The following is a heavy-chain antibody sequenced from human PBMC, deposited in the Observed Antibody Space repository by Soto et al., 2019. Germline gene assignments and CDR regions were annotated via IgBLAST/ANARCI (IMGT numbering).Heavy chain of an antibody. CDR1: GFSFSSYL. CDR3: ARSLTQPAFDY. Sequence: PGGSLRLSCAASGFSFSSYLMHWVRQAPGKGLVWVSRINSDESGTSYADSVKGRFTISRDNAKNTLYLQMKSLRAEDTAVYYCARSLTQPAFDYWGQGTLVTVSS. J-gene: IGHJ4*02. V-gene: IGHV3-74*01. D-gene: IGHD2-2*01. CDR2: INSDESGT.